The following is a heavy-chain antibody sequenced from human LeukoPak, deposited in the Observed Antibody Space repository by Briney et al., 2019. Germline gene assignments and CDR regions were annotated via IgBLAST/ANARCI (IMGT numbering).Heavy chain of an antibody. CDR1: GFTFSTSA. CDR2: ISTTVTNT. CDR3: AKDYGYSYGHFDY. Sequence: GGSLRPSCAASGFTFSTSAMTWVRQAPGKGLEWVSSISTTVTNTYYADSVKGRFTISRDNSKNTLYLQMNSLRAEDTAVYYCAKDYGYSYGHFDYWGQGTLVTVSS. V-gene: IGHV3-23*01. D-gene: IGHD5-18*01. J-gene: IGHJ4*02.